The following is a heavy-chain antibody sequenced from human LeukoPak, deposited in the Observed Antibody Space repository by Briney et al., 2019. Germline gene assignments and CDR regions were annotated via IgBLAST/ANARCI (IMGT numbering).Heavy chain of an antibody. V-gene: IGHV4-30-4*08. J-gene: IGHJ4*02. D-gene: IGHD1-26*01. CDR2: IYYSGST. Sequence: PSETLSLTCTVSGGSISSSSYYWGWIRQPPGKGLEWIGYIYYSGSTYYNPSLKSRVTISVDTSKNQFSLKLSSVTAADTAVYYCARDSSGSYPLLFDYWGQGTLVTVSS. CDR3: ARDSSGSYPLLFDY. CDR1: GGSISSSSYY.